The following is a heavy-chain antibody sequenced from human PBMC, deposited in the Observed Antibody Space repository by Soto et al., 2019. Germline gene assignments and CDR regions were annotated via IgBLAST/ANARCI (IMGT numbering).Heavy chain of an antibody. CDR2: IIPILGIA. Sequence: SVKVSCKASGGTFSSYTISWVRQAPGQGLEWMGRIIPILGIANYAQKFQGRVTITADKSTSTAYMELSSLRSEDTAVYYCARDARYCSSTSCPIHTYYYGMDVWG. D-gene: IGHD2-2*01. CDR3: ARDARYCSSTSCPIHTYYYGMDV. V-gene: IGHV1-69*04. CDR1: GGTFSSYT. J-gene: IGHJ6*02.